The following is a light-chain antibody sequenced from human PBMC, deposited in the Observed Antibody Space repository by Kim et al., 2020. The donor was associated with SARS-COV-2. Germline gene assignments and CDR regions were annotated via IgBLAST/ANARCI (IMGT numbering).Light chain of an antibody. V-gene: IGLV1-47*01. CDR2: RND. Sequence: GQRVTISCSGSTSNIGSNYVYWYQQFPGAAPKLLIYRNDQWPSGVPDRFSGAKSGTSASLAISGLRSEDESDYYCAVWDDSLSAWVFGGGTKLTVL. J-gene: IGLJ3*02. CDR1: TSNIGSNY. CDR3: AVWDDSLSAWV.